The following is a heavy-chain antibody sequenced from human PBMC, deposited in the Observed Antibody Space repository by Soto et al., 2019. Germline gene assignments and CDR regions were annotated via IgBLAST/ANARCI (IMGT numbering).Heavy chain of an antibody. D-gene: IGHD1-1*01. Sequence: SETLSRTFTVSGGSTSSYYWSWIRQPAGKGLEWIGRIYTSGSTNYNPSLKSRVTMSVDTSKNQFSLKLSSVTAADTAVYYCARAGTDPPRRSYYYYGMDVWGQVTPVTVYS. CDR1: GGSTSSYY. CDR3: ARAGTDPPRRSYYYYGMDV. V-gene: IGHV4-4*07. J-gene: IGHJ6*02. CDR2: IYTSGST.